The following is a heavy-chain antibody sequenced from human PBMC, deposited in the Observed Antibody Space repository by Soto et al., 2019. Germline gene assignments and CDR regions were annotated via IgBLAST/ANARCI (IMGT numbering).Heavy chain of an antibody. CDR3: ARGGAVAVYYYYYGMDV. V-gene: IGHV5-10-1*01. J-gene: IGHJ6*02. CDR2: IDPSDSYT. Sequence: RGESLKISCKGSGYSFTSYWISWVRQMPGKGLEWMGRIDPSDSYTNYSPSFQGHVTISADKSISTAYLQWSSLKASDTAMYYCARGGAVAVYYYYYGMDVWGQGTTVTVSS. CDR1: GYSFTSYW. D-gene: IGHD6-19*01.